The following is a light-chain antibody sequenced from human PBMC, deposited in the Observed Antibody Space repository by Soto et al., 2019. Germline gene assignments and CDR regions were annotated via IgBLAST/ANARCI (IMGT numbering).Light chain of an antibody. J-gene: IGLJ3*02. CDR2: EVN. CDR1: SSDIGGYNS. CDR3: SSSAGIYHYLV. Sequence: QSALTQPASVSESPGQSITISCTGTSSDIGGYNSVSWYQQHPGKAPRLMIYEVNKRPSGVPDRFSGSKSGYTASLTVSGLQTEDEAFYYCSSSAGIYHYLVFGGGTQLTVL. V-gene: IGLV2-8*01.